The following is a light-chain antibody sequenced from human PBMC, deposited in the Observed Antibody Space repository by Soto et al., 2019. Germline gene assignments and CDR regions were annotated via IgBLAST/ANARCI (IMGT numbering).Light chain of an antibody. CDR3: HKYGTSEIT. Sequence: EIWLAQSPATLSFSAGERATLSCRVSQSITNSFIAWYQQRTGEASRLLIYDTCSRASGMPARFSGSGSGTAFTLTISKMETADFAVFYCHKYGTSEITFGQGTRLEIK. J-gene: IGKJ5*01. CDR2: DTC. CDR1: QSITNSF. V-gene: IGKV3-20*01.